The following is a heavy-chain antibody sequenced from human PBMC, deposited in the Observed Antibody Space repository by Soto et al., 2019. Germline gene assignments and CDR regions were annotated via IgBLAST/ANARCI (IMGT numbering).Heavy chain of an antibody. CDR1: GFTFSSYA. D-gene: IGHD5-12*01. CDR3: ARDRGYSGYDREVFDF. V-gene: IGHV3-23*01. J-gene: IGHJ4*02. Sequence: EVQLLQSGGGLVQPGGSLRLSCVASGFTFSSYAMNWVLQAPGKGPEWVSSISATGGSAYYADSVKGRFTISRDSSNNTLYLQLDTLRADGTAGYYCARDRGYSGYDREVFDFWGQGTLVSVSS. CDR2: ISATGGSA.